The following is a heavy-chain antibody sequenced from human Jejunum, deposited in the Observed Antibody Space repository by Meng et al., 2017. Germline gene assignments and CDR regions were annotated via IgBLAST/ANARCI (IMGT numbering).Heavy chain of an antibody. CDR2: FHPSGST. V-gene: IGHV4-34*01. D-gene: IGHD1-14*01. CDR3: TRGTDRAKSGDY. J-gene: IGHJ4*02. CDR1: GGSPMGFY. Sequence: QVELMTWAAVWFTPPETLSLTCVDHGGSPMGFYLTWIRQPPGKGLEWIGEFHPSGSTDYNPSLKSRLTLSLDPSKNHFSLSLNSATAADTGIYYCTRGTDRAKSGDYWGQGTLVTVSS.